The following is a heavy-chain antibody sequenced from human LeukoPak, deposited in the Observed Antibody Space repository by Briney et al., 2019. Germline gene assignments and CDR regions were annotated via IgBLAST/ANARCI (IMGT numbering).Heavy chain of an antibody. CDR3: AKGLDWFDP. CDR2: INHSGYT. V-gene: IGHV4-34*01. J-gene: IGHJ5*02. CDR1: GESFSGYF. Sequence: PSETLSLTCAVYGESFSGYFWSWIRQPPGKGLEWIGEINHSGYTNYNPSLKSRVTISVDTSKNQFSLKLSSVTAADTAVYYCAKGLDWFDPWGQGTLVTVSS.